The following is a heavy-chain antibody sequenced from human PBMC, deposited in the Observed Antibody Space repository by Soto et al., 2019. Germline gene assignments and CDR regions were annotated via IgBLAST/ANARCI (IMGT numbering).Heavy chain of an antibody. V-gene: IGHV3-30-3*01. CDR1: GFSFSDYS. J-gene: IGHJ6*02. CDR3: AVMAGLVGRDDYGLDG. Sequence: QVHLVESGGGVVQPGRSLRLSCVASGFSFSDYSIHWVRQAPGKGLEWVAFISYDGDKKFFADSVKGRFNISRDNAKNTVFLQMTSLRPEDTAVFHCAVMAGLVGRDDYGLDGWGQGTTVTVSS. D-gene: IGHD2-8*02. CDR2: ISYDGDKK.